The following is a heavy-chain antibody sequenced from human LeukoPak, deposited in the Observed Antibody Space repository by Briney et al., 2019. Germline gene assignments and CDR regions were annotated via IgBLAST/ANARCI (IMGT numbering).Heavy chain of an antibody. CDR2: INHSGST. J-gene: IGHJ3*02. CDR1: GGSFSGYY. V-gene: IGHV4-34*01. Sequence: SETLSLTCAVYGGSFSGYYWSWIRQPPGKGLEWSGEINHSGSTNYNPSLKSRVPISVDTSKNQFSLKLSSVTAADTAVYYCARGLYCSSTSCYENAFDIWGQGTMVTVSS. D-gene: IGHD2-2*01. CDR3: ARGLYCSSTSCYENAFDI.